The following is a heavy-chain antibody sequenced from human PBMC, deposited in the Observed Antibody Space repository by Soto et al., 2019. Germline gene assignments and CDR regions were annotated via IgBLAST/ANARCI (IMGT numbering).Heavy chain of an antibody. CDR3: ARLIGYSSGWFDF. D-gene: IGHD6-19*01. Sequence: EASVKVSCTASGYSFANHGITWVRQAPGQGLEWMGWISTFNGNTNYAQRFQGRVTMTIDTSTNTGYMELPRLSSDDTALYYCARLIGYSSGWFDFWCQGTLVTVSS. V-gene: IGHV1-18*04. CDR2: ISTFNGNT. CDR1: GYSFANHG. J-gene: IGHJ4*02.